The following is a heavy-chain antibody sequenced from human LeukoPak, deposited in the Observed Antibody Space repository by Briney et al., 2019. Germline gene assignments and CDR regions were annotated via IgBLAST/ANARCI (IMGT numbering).Heavy chain of an antibody. Sequence: GDSLKISCKGSGYSFTSYWIGWVRQMPGKGLEWMGIIYPGDSDTRYSPSFQGQVTISADKSISTAYLQWSSLKASDTAMYYCARQMAAYYDILTGYYAVHDAFDIWGQGTMVTVSS. CDR1: GYSFTSYW. J-gene: IGHJ3*02. CDR2: IYPGDSDT. V-gene: IGHV5-51*01. CDR3: ARQMAAYYDILTGYYAVHDAFDI. D-gene: IGHD3-9*01.